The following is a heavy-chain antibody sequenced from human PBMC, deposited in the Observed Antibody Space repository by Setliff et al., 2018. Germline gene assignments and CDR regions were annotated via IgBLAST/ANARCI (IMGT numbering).Heavy chain of an antibody. CDR1: GDSISSSRYY. Sequence: PSETLSLTCTVSGDSISSSRYYWAWIRQPPGKGLEWIGNIYYSGTTYSNPSLKSRVTMSVDTSKNQLSLRLNSVTASDTAVYYCATTGTYRYFDYWGQGTLVTVSS. CDR3: ATTGTYRYFDY. J-gene: IGHJ4*02. V-gene: IGHV4-39*01. CDR2: IYYSGTT. D-gene: IGHD1-1*01.